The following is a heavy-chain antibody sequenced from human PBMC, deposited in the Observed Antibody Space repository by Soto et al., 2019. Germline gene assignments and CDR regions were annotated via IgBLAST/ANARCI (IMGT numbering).Heavy chain of an antibody. CDR1: GGSISSSSYY. J-gene: IGHJ3*02. CDR2: IYYSGSN. Sequence: QLQLQESGPGLVKPSETLSLTCTVSGGSISSSSYYWGWIRQPPGKGLEWIGSIYYSGSNYYNTSLKSRVTISVDSSKTQFSLQLSSVTAADTAVYYCASGPISPLGLGSSSSFSRAFDIWGQGTMVTVSS. D-gene: IGHD6-6*01. V-gene: IGHV4-39*01. CDR3: ASGPISPLGLGSSSSFSRAFDI.